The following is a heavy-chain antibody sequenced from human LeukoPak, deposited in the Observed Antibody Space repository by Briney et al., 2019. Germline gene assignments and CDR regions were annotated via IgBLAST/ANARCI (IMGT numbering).Heavy chain of an antibody. D-gene: IGHD6-13*01. V-gene: IGHV3-74*01. CDR2: INSDGSST. CDR3: AKDLAYSSSWVGGAFDI. CDR1: GFTFHTYW. Sequence: PGGSLRLSCAASGFTFHTYWMHWVREVPWKGLVCVSRINSDGSSTAYADSVKGRFTISRDNAKNTLFLQMNSLRAEDTAVYYCAKDLAYSSSWVGGAFDIWGQGTMVTVSS. J-gene: IGHJ3*02.